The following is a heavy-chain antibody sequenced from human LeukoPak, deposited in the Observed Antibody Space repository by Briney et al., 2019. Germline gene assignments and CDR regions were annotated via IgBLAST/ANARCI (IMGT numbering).Heavy chain of an antibody. J-gene: IGHJ4*02. D-gene: IGHD1-26*01. Sequence: GASVTVSCKASGYTFTSYSISWVRQAPGQGLEWMGWISAYNGNTNYAQKLQGRVTMTTDTSTSTAYMELGSLRSDDTAVYYCARCGRIVGVGEPDYWGQGTLVTVSS. V-gene: IGHV1-18*01. CDR1: GYTFTSYS. CDR2: ISAYNGNT. CDR3: ARCGRIVGVGEPDY.